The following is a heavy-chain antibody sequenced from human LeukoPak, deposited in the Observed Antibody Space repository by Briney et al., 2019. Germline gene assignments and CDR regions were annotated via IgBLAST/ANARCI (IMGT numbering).Heavy chain of an antibody. CDR1: GGSFSGYY. J-gene: IGHJ4*02. D-gene: IGHD2-2*01. Sequence: SETLSLTCAVYGGSFSGYYWSWIRQPPGKGLEWIGEINHSGSTNYNPSLKRRVTISVDTSKNQFSLKLSSVTAADTAVYYCARGSSTPRYLDYWGQGTLVTVSS. V-gene: IGHV4-34*01. CDR2: INHSGST. CDR3: ARGSSTPRYLDY.